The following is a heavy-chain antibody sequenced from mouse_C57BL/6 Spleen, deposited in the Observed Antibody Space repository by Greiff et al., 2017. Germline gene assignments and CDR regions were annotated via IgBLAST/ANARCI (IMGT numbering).Heavy chain of an antibody. J-gene: IGHJ2*01. Sequence: QVQLQQPGAELVKPGASVKLSCKASGYTFTSYWMQWVKQRPGQGLEWIGEIDPSDSYTNYNQKFKGKATLTVDTSSSTAYMQLSSLTSEDAAVYYCARRNYYGSTSPSYFDYWGQGTTLTVSS. D-gene: IGHD1-1*01. CDR3: ARRNYYGSTSPSYFDY. CDR1: GYTFTSYW. V-gene: IGHV1-50*01. CDR2: IDPSDSYT.